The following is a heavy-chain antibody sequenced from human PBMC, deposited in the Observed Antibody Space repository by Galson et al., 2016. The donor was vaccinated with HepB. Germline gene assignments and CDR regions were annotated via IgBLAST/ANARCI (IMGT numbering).Heavy chain of an antibody. Sequence: SLRLSCAASGFPFTSYGMSWIRQAPGQGLEWVSTMSDSLLSTYYADSVKGRFTISRANSKDTLYLQMNNLKAEDTARYYCTRGTAIVFPKIYYWGQGTLVTVSS. V-gene: IGHV3-23*01. CDR3: TRGTAIVFPKIYY. CDR1: GFPFTSYG. CDR2: MSDSLLST. D-gene: IGHD3-22*01. J-gene: IGHJ4*02.